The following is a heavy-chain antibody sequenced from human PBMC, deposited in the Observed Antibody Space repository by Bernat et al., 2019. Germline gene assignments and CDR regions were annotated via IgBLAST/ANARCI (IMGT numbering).Heavy chain of an antibody. D-gene: IGHD2-2*01. CDR3: AKVPPEVGGRVVPAAIFWRDGMDV. J-gene: IGHJ6*02. CDR2: ISYDGSNK. CDR1: GFTFSSYG. V-gene: IGHV3-30*18. Sequence: QVQLVESGGGVVQPGRSLRLSCAASGFTFSSYGMHWVRQAPGKGLEWVAVISYDGSNKYYADSVKGRFTISRDNSKNTLYLQMNSLRAEDTAVYYCAKVPPEVGGRVVPAAIFWRDGMDVWGQGTTVTVSS.